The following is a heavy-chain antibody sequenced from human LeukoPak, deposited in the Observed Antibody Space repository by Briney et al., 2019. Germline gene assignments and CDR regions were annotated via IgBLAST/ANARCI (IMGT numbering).Heavy chain of an antibody. Sequence: SETLSLTCTVPGGSISSGGYYWSWIRQPPGKGLEWIGYIYYSGSTNYNPSLKSRVTISVDTSKNQFSLKLSSVTAADTAVYYCASGHSNYWFDPWGQGTLVTVSS. CDR3: ASGHSNYWFDP. CDR1: GGSISSGGYY. D-gene: IGHD4-11*01. J-gene: IGHJ5*02. V-gene: IGHV4-61*08. CDR2: IYYSGST.